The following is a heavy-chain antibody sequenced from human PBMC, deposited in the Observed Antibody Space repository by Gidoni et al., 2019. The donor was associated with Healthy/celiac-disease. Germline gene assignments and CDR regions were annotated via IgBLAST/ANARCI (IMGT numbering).Heavy chain of an antibody. V-gene: IGHV3-49*05. J-gene: IGHJ4*02. CDR2: IRSKAYGGTT. CDR3: TRDRDSYGQMGPFDY. Sequence: EVQLVESGGGLVKPGRSLRLSCTASAFTFGDYAMSWFRQAPGKGLEWVGFIRSKAYGGTTEYAASVKGRFTISRDDSKSIAYLQMNSLKTEDTAVYYCTRDRDSYGQMGPFDYWGQGTLVTVSS. D-gene: IGHD5-18*01. CDR1: AFTFGDYA.